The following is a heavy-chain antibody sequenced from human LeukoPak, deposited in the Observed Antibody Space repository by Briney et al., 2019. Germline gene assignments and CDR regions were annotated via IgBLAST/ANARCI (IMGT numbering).Heavy chain of an antibody. CDR1: GFTFDDYA. Sequence: PGGSLRLSCAASGFTFDDYAMHWVRQAPRKGLEWVSGISWNSGSIGYADSVKGRFTISRDNAKNSLYLQMNSLRAEDTALYYCAKVAAGTLRYFDYWGQGTLVTVSS. J-gene: IGHJ4*02. CDR3: AKVAAGTLRYFDY. CDR2: ISWNSGSI. D-gene: IGHD6-13*01. V-gene: IGHV3-9*01.